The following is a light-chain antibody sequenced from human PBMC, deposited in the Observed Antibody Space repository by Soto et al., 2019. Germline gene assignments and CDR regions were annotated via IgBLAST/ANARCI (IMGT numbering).Light chain of an antibody. Sequence: RSTQPRRASQSVRSGYLAWYQQRPGQAPRLLIYGASTRATGIPDRFSGSGSGTDFTLTISRLEPEDFAVYYGQQYGTSPWTFGQGTKV. CDR1: QSVRSGY. V-gene: IGKV3-20*01. CDR2: GAS. CDR3: QQYGTSPWT. J-gene: IGKJ1*01.